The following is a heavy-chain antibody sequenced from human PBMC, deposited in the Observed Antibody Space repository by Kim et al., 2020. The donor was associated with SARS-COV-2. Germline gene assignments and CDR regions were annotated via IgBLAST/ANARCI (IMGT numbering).Heavy chain of an antibody. J-gene: IGHJ4*02. CDR3: ARGPALAAARS. D-gene: IGHD6-13*01. V-gene: IGHV4-31*02. Sequence: SYTPSPKRRVTLSVDTSKNQFSLKLSSVTAADTAVYYCARGPALAAARSWGQGTLVTVSS.